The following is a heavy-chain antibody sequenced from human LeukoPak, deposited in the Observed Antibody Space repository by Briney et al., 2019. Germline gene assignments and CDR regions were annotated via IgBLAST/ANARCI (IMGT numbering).Heavy chain of an antibody. CDR2: IGTAGGT. V-gene: IGHV3-13*01. J-gene: IGHJ6*02. D-gene: IGHD3-16*01. Sequence: QTGGSLRLSCAASGFTFSDYDMHWVRQATGKGLEWVSAIGTAGGTYYPGSVKGRFTISRENAKNSFYLQMNSLRVGDTAVYYCARSKVITFGGVNYGMDVWGQGTTVTVSS. CDR3: ARSKVITFGGVNYGMDV. CDR1: GFTFSDYD.